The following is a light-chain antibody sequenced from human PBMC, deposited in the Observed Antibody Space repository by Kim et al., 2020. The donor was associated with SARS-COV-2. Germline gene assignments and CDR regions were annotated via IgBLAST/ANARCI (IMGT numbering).Light chain of an antibody. V-gene: IGKV3-20*01. CDR2: IAS. CDR3: HQYGSPPST. J-gene: IGKJ5*01. CDR1: RGVTSNY. Sequence: PGEKATPSCRARRGVTSNYLAGYQQKPGQAPRLLIYIASSRATGIPDRFSGSGSGTEFTLTISRLEPEDFAVYYCHQYGSPPSTFGQGTRLEIK.